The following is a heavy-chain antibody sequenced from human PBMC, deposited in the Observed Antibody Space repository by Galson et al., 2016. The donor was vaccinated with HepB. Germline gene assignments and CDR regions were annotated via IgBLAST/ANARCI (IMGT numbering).Heavy chain of an antibody. CDR2: TGYWSMWYD. V-gene: IGHV6-1*01. CDR3: VRGQHSAHGY. J-gene: IGHJ4*02. Sequence: CAISGDSVSNNNVAWNWIRQSPSRGLEWLGRTGYWSMWYDDYAVSVKGRIMINPDTSKNQVSLQLTSVTPEDTAVYYCVRGQHSAHGYWGQGTLVTVSS. D-gene: IGHD6-13*01. CDR1: GDSVSNNNVA.